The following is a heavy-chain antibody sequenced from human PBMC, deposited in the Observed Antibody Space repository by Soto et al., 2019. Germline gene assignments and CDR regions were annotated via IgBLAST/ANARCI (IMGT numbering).Heavy chain of an antibody. J-gene: IGHJ4*02. CDR1: GGSISSGGYY. D-gene: IGHD2-15*01. CDR3: ARDKEDCSGGSCLGPSFIY. Sequence: PSETLSLTCTVSGGSISSGGYYWSWIRQHPGKGLEWIGYIYYSGSTYYNPSLKSRVTISVDTSKNQFSLKLSSVTAADTAVYYCARDKEDCSGGSCLGPSFIYWGQGTLVTVSS. CDR2: IYYSGST. V-gene: IGHV4-31*03.